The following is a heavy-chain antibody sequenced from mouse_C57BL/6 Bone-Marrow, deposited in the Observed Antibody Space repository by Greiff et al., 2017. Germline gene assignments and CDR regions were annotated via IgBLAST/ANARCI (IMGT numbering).Heavy chain of an antibody. D-gene: IGHD2-3*01. V-gene: IGHV1-55*01. CDR2: IYPGSGST. Sequence: QLQQPGAELVKPGASVKMSCKASGYTFTSYWITWVKQRPGQGLEWIGDIYPGSGSTNYNEKFKSKATLTVDTSSSTAYMQLSSLTSEDSAVYYCARVDDGYGYFDYWGQGTTLTVSS. J-gene: IGHJ2*01. CDR3: ARVDDGYGYFDY. CDR1: GYTFTSYW.